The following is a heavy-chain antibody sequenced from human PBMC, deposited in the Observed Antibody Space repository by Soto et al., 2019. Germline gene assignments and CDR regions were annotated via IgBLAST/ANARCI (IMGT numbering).Heavy chain of an antibody. D-gene: IGHD3-22*01. J-gene: IGHJ5*02. CDR2: IYYSGST. V-gene: IGHV4-59*01. Sequence: SETLSLTCTVSGGSISSYYWSWIRQPPGKGLEWIGYIYYSGSTNYNPSLKSRVTISVDTSKNQFSLKLSSVTAADTAVHYCARDIGYYYDSSGYLVNWFDPWGQGTLVTVSS. CDR3: ARDIGYYYDSSGYLVNWFDP. CDR1: GGSISSYY.